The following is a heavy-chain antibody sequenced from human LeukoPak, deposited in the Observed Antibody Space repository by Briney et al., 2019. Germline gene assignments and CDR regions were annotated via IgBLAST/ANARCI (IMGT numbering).Heavy chain of an antibody. CDR3: AREGRYHSLLIGLYYYYMDV. V-gene: IGHV3-30*01. J-gene: IGHJ6*03. CDR1: GFTLRSYT. Sequence: ERSLRLSCAASGFTLRSYTMHWVRQAPGKGLECVAVMSYDGGDEYYGASVEGRFTISRDNSKNTLYLQMNSLRAEDTAVYYCAREGRYHSLLIGLYYYYMDVWGKGTTVTVSS. CDR2: MSYDGGDE. D-gene: IGHD2-8*01.